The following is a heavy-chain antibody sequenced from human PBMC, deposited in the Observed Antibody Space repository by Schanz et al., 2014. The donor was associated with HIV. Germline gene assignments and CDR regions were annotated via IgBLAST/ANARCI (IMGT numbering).Heavy chain of an antibody. Sequence: EEKLVESGGGLVQPGGSLRLSCAASGFTFSNYWMHWVRQAPGKGLVWVSRMDLDGSTTNYADSVKGRFTISRDNAKKSLYLRMNSLRAEDTAVYYCASTRERYSGATSGFDYWGQGTLVTVST. V-gene: IGHV3-74*01. CDR2: MDLDGSTT. D-gene: IGHD1-26*01. J-gene: IGHJ4*02. CDR1: GFTFSNYW. CDR3: ASTRERYSGATSGFDY.